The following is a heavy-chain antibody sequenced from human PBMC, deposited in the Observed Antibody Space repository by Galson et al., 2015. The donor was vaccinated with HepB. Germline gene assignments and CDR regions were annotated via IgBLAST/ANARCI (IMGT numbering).Heavy chain of an antibody. CDR2: FDPEDGER. CDR1: GYSLTELP. J-gene: IGHJ5*02. Sequence: SVKVSCKVSGYSLTELPIHWVRQAPGEGLEWMGGFDPEDGERIYAQKFQGRVTMTEDTSTDTAYMELSGLTSEDTAVYYCASWTEVPSPGDRWFDPWGQGTLVIVSS. CDR3: ASWTEVPSPGDRWFDP. V-gene: IGHV1-24*01. D-gene: IGHD3/OR15-3a*01.